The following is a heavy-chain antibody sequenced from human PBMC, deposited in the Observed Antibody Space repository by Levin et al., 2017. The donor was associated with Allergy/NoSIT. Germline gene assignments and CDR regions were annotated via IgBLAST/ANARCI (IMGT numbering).Heavy chain of an antibody. CDR3: ARGSDYGDY. V-gene: IGHV4-34*01. CDR1: GGSFRGYY. J-gene: IGHJ4*02. Sequence: SQTLSLTCVVYGGSFRGYYWSWIRQPPGKGLEWIGEINHSGSTNYNPSLKSRVTISVDTSKNQFSLKLRSVTAADTAVYYCARGSDYGDYWGQGTLVTVSS. CDR2: INHSGST.